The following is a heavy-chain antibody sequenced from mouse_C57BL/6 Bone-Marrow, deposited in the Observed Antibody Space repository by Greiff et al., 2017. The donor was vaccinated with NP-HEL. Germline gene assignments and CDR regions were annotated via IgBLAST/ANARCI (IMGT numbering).Heavy chain of an antibody. CDR2: IDPETGGT. CDR1: GYTFTDYE. CDR3: SQSFDY. J-gene: IGHJ2*01. Sequence: VQLQQSGAELVRPGASVTLSCKASGYTFTDYEMHWVKQTTVHGLEWIGAIDPETGGTAYNQKFKGKAILTADKSSSTAYMELRSLTSEDSAVYYCSQSFDYWGQGTTLTVSS. V-gene: IGHV1-15*01.